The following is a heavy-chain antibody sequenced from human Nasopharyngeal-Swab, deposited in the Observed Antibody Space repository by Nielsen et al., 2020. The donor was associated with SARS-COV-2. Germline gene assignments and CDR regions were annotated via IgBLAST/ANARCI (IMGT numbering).Heavy chain of an antibody. D-gene: IGHD3-22*01. J-gene: IGHJ4*02. CDR3: AHMPWTSGYYWDL. CDR1: GVSLSTRGVG. Sequence: SGPTLVKPTQTLILTCNVSGVSLSTRGVGVGWIRQSPGKALEWLSLIYWNDDNRSNPSLQRRLTITRDTSKNQVVLTMTNMDPADAGTYYCAHMPWTSGYYWDLWGQGTLVTVSS. CDR2: IYWNDDN. V-gene: IGHV2-5*01.